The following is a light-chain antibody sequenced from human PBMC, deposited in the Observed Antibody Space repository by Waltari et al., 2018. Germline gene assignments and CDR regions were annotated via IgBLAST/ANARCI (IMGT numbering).Light chain of an antibody. Sequence: DIVMIPSPLSLTVTPGEPASISCRSSQSLYSNGYNFLAWYLQKPGQSPQLLIYVASNRASGVPDRFSGSGSGTDFTLKISRVEAEDAGVYYCMQARQSPIIFGQGTRLEIK. CDR2: VAS. CDR3: MQARQSPII. J-gene: IGKJ5*01. V-gene: IGKV2-28*01. CDR1: QSLYSNGYNF.